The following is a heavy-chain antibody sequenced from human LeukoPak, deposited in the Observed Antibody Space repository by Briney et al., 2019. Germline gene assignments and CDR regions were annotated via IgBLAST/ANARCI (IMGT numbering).Heavy chain of an antibody. D-gene: IGHD3-10*01. CDR1: GFSFRSYA. J-gene: IGHJ4*02. CDR3: AKRDDDGGHFDY. CDR2: ISASGTST. V-gene: IGHV3-23*01. Sequence: GGSLRLSCAASGFSFRSYAMGWVRQAPGKGLEWVSGISASGTSTYFADSVKGRLSIFRDNSKNTLFLQMNSLRTEDTAVYYCAKRDDDGGHFDYWGQGTLVTVSS.